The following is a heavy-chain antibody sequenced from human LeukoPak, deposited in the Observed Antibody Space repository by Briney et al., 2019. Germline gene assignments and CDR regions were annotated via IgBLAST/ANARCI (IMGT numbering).Heavy chain of an antibody. V-gene: IGHV4-39*07. CDR2: IYYSGST. CDR3: ASEGTTFSSFDY. J-gene: IGHJ4*02. D-gene: IGHD1-1*01. Sequence: SETLSLTCTVSGGSISSGSYYWGWIRQPPGKGLEWIGSIYYSGSTYYNPSLKSRVTISVDTSKNQFSLRLNSVIATDTAVYYCASEGTTFSSFDYWGQGTLVTVSS. CDR1: GGSISSGSYY.